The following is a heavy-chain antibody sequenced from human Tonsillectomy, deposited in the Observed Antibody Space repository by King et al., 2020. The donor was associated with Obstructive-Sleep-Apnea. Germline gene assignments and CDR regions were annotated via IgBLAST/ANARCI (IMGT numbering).Heavy chain of an antibody. CDR1: GYTFATYG. V-gene: IGHV1-18*01. CDR3: ARGSSVWYTNHFDY. J-gene: IGHJ4*02. Sequence: QLVQSGPEVKKPGASVKVSCKASGYTFATYGVAWVRQAPGQGLEWMGWISGKDGNTKYAQKFQGRVTMTTETSTNTAYLDLMSLTYDDTAMYYCARGSSVWYTNHFDYWGQGTLVTVSS. CDR2: ISGKDGNT. D-gene: IGHD6-13*01.